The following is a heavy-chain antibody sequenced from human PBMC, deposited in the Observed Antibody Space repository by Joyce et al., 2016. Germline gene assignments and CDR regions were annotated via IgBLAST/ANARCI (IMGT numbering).Heavy chain of an antibody. Sequence: EVQLVESGGGLVKPGGFLRPSCAPSGFPFSSYSKSGVRQVPGKGLKWVSYLSSSSSYKKYTDSVKGRFTISRGNTKDSLYLQMNSLRVEDTAVYYWTRSSYTNGIYDYWGQGTLVTVSS. CDR3: TRSSYTNGIYDY. D-gene: IGHD2-8*01. CDR1: GFPFSSYS. CDR2: LSSSSSYK. J-gene: IGHJ4*02. V-gene: IGHV3-21*05.